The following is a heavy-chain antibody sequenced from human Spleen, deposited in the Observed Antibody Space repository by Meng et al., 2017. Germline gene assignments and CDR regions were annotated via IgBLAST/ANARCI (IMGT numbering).Heavy chain of an antibody. J-gene: IGHJ4*02. CDR1: GFTFGTYA. V-gene: IGHV3-11*04. D-gene: IGHD1-26*01. Sequence: GESLKISCAASGFTFGTYAMSWIRQAPGKGLEWVSELSSSGSTIYYADCVKGRFTISRDNAKNSLNLQMNSLRAEDTAVYYCARGKTSGSYYVLLYWGQGTLVTVSS. CDR3: ARGKTSGSYYVLLY. CDR2: LSSSGSTI.